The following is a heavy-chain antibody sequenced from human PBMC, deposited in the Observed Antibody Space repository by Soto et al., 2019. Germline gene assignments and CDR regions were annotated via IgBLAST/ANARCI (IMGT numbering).Heavy chain of an antibody. D-gene: IGHD2-21*02. J-gene: IGHJ6*02. CDR2: INPHSGST. V-gene: IGHV1-2*02. Sequence: QVQVVQSGAEVKKPGASVKISCKTSGYSFTDDYLHWVRQAPGQGLEWVGWINPHSGSTNFAQKFLGRVSMTRDTSISTAYMVLFSLTSDDTAIYYCARAVYCGDDCYSYGMDVWGQGTTVTVSS. CDR1: GYSFTDDY. CDR3: ARAVYCGDDCYSYGMDV.